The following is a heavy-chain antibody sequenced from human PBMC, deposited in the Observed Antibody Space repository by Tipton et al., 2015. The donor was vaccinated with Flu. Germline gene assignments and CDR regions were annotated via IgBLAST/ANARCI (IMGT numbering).Heavy chain of an antibody. V-gene: IGHV3-33*01. D-gene: IGHD6-19*01. CDR3: ARDGIAVAGKRSIDYFQY. J-gene: IGHJ1*01. CDR1: GLRISNYG. CDR2: IWYDGSNK. Sequence: SLRLSCAASGLRISNYGMHWVRQAPGKGLEWVAVIWYDGSNKYYADSVKGRFTISRDNSKNTLYLQMNSLRAEDTAMYYCARDGIAVAGKRSIDYFQYWGQGTLVAVS.